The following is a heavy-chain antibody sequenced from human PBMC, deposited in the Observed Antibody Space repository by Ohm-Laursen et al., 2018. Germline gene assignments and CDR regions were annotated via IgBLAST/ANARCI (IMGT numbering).Heavy chain of an antibody. V-gene: IGHV4-39*01. CDR3: ARGGIKPIYYFDY. CDR2: IYYSGST. D-gene: IGHD2-15*01. CDR1: GGSISSSSYY. J-gene: IGHJ4*02. Sequence: SETLSLTCTVSGGSISSSSYYWGWIRQPPGKGLEWIGSIYYSGSTYYNPSLKSRVTISVDTSKNHFSLKLSSVTAADTAVYYCARGGIKPIYYFDYWGQGTLVTVSS.